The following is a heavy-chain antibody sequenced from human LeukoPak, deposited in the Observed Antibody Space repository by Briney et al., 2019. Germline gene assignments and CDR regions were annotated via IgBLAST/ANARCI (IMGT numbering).Heavy chain of an antibody. Sequence: SQTLSLTCTVSGGSISSGGYYWSWIRQHPGKGLEWIGYIYYSGSTYYNPSLKSRVTISVDTSKNQFSLKLSSVTAADTAVYYCARHKNLGTTGWYTFDYWGQGALVTVSS. CDR2: IYYSGST. CDR3: ARHKNLGTTGWYTFDY. V-gene: IGHV4-31*03. D-gene: IGHD6-19*01. CDR1: GGSISSGGYY. J-gene: IGHJ4*02.